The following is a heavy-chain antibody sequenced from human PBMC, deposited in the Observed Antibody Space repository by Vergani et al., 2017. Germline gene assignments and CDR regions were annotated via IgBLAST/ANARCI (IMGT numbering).Heavy chain of an antibody. J-gene: IGHJ4*02. CDR1: GYTFSNYY. Sequence: VQVVQSGAEVKKSGASVKVSCKTSGYTFSNYYMHWVRQAPGQGLEWMGIINPSGGHTNYAQKFQGRVTMTRDTSTSTVYMELCSLRSEDTAIYYCAREEYCILTGYRYWGQGTLVTVSA. CDR3: AREEYCILTGYRY. CDR2: INPSGGHT. D-gene: IGHD3-9*01. V-gene: IGHV1-46*01.